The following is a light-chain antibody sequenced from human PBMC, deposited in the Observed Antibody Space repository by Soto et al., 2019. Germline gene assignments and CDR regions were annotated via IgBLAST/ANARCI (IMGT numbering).Light chain of an antibody. CDR2: GAS. CDR1: HSVRSN. CDR3: QQYNNWPLT. V-gene: IGKV3-15*01. Sequence: EIVMTQSPATLSVSPGERATRSCRASHSVRSNLAWYQQKPGQAPRLLIYGASTRATGIPARFSGSGSGTEFTLTISSLLSEDFAVYYCQQYNNWPLTFGGGTKVEIK. J-gene: IGKJ4*01.